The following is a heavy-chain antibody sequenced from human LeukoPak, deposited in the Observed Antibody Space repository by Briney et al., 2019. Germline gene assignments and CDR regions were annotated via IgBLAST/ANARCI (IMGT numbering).Heavy chain of an antibody. D-gene: IGHD6-6*01. V-gene: IGHV1-2*02. CDR1: GYTFTGYY. Sequence: ASVNVSCKASGYTFTGYYMHWVRQAPGPGLEWMGCINPNSGGTNYAQKCQGRVTMTRDTSISTAYMELSRLRSDDTAVYYCASPDPYSSSSAYYYGMDVWGQGTTVTVSS. J-gene: IGHJ6*02. CDR2: INPNSGGT. CDR3: ASPDPYSSSSAYYYGMDV.